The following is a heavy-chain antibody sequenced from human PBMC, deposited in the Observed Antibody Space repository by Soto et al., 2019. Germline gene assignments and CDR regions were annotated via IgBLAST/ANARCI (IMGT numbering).Heavy chain of an antibody. D-gene: IGHD6-6*01. Sequence: PGGSLRLSCAASGFTFSTYPINWGRQAPGKGLEWVSSISGTGGTTYYADSVKGRFTISRDNSKNTLYLQMNSLRAEDTAVYYCAKESIAGYYFDYWGQGTLVTVSS. CDR2: ISGTGGTT. V-gene: IGHV3-23*01. CDR3: AKESIAGYYFDY. CDR1: GFTFSTYP. J-gene: IGHJ4*02.